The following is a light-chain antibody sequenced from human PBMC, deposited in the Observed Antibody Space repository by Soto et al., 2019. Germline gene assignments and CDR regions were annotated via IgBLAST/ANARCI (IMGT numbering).Light chain of an antibody. Sequence: DIQMTQSPSSLSASVGDRVTITCQASQDINTYLNWYQQKSGKAPKLLIYDASNLETGVPSRFSGSGSGTDFTFTICSLQPEDIATYHCQQYDSVAPTFGQGTKVEIK. J-gene: IGKJ2*01. CDR2: DAS. CDR1: QDINTY. V-gene: IGKV1-33*01. CDR3: QQYDSVAPT.